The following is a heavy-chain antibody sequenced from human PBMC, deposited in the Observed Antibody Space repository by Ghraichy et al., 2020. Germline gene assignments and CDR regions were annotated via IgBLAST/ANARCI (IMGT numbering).Heavy chain of an antibody. CDR3: ARRLKGYPFDP. CDR1: GGSISSSSYY. CDR2: IYYSGST. Sequence: SETLSLTCTVSGGSISSSSYYWGWIRQPPGKGLEWIGNIYYSGSTYYNPSLKSRVTISVDTSKNQFSLKLSSVTAADTAVYYCARRLKGYPFDPWGQGTLVTVSS. J-gene: IGHJ5*02. D-gene: IGHD5-18*01. V-gene: IGHV4-39*01.